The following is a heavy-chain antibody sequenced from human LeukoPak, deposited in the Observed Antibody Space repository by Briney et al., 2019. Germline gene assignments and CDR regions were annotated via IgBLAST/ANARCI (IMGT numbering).Heavy chain of an antibody. CDR1: GYTFTGYY. D-gene: IGHD6-19*01. V-gene: IGHV1-2*02. J-gene: IGHJ3*02. CDR3: AREGRYSSGWYSNDAFDI. Sequence: GASVKVSCKASGYTFTGYYTHWVRQAPGQGLEWMGWINPNSGGTNYAQKFQGRVTMTRDTSISTAYMELSRLRSDDTAVYYCAREGRYSSGWYSNDAFDIWGQGTMVTVSS. CDR2: INPNSGGT.